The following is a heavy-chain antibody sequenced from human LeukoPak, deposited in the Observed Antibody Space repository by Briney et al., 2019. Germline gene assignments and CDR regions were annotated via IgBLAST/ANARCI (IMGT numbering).Heavy chain of an antibody. J-gene: IGHJ1*01. V-gene: IGHV3-23*01. Sequence: SGGSLRLSCAASGFTFSSYAMSWVRQAPGKGLEWVSAISGSGGSTYYADSVKGRFTISRDNSKNTLYLQMNSLRAEDTAVYYCARDKSCGGDCYSEYFQHWGQGTLVTVSS. CDR2: ISGSGGST. CDR1: GFTFSSYA. CDR3: ARDKSCGGDCYSEYFQH. D-gene: IGHD2-21*01.